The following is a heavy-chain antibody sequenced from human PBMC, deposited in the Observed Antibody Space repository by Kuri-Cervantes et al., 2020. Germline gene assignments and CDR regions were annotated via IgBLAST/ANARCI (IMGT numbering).Heavy chain of an antibody. CDR3: ARDSGLHITMVRGTPFDY. CDR2: ISYDGSNK. J-gene: IGHJ4*02. CDR1: EFTFSSYA. D-gene: IGHD3-10*01. Sequence: GGSLRLSCAASEFTFSSYAMHWVRQAPGKGLEWVAVISYDGSNKYYADSVKGRFTISRDNSKNTLYLQMNSLRAEDTAVYYCARDSGLHITMVRGTPFDYWGQGTLVTVSS. V-gene: IGHV3-30-3*01.